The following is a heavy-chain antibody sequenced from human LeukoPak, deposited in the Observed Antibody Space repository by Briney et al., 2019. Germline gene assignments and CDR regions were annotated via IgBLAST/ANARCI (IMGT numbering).Heavy chain of an antibody. J-gene: IGHJ2*01. V-gene: IGHV1-46*01. CDR3: AREEEGVRCSSTGCSSHYWYFDL. Sequence: ASVKVSCKASGYTFTSYYMHWVRQAPGQGLEWMGIINPSGGSTSYAQKFQGRATMTRDMSISTACMELSRLRSDDTAVYYCAREEEGVRCSSTGCSSHYWYFDLWGRGTLVTVSS. D-gene: IGHD2-2*01. CDR2: INPSGGST. CDR1: GYTFTSYY.